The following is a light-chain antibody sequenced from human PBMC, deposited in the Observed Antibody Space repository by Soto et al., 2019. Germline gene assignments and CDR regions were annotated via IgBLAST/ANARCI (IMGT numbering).Light chain of an antibody. CDR3: ATWDGSLTGEV. V-gene: IGLV2-14*01. CDR1: SSVGGYNS. J-gene: IGLJ2*01. Sequence: QSALTQPASVSGSPGQSITISCTGTSSVGGYNSVSWYQQHPGKAPKLIIYEVSNRPSGVSNRFSGSKSGNTASLTISGLQPEDEADYYCATWDGSLTGEVFGGGTKLTVL. CDR2: EVS.